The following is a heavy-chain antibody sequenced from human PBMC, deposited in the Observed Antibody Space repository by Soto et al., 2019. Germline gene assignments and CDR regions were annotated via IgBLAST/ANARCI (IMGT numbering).Heavy chain of an antibody. CDR1: GYTFTSYA. Sequence: ASVKVSCKASGYTFTSYAMLWVRQAPGQRLEWMGWINAGNGNTKYSQKFQGRVTITRDTSASTAYMELSSLRVDDTAVYYCARDDDYVDNGLDHWGQGTLVTVSS. V-gene: IGHV1-3*01. CDR2: INAGNGNT. D-gene: IGHD4-17*01. CDR3: ARDDDYVDNGLDH. J-gene: IGHJ4*02.